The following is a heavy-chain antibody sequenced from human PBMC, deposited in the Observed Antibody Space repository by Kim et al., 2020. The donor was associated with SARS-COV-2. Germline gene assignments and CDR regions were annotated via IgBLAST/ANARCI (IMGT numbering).Heavy chain of an antibody. CDR3: ARCPLSMTMVRGMITTTLFYYCNFDA. Sequence: GGSLRLSCAASGFNFNSYSMNWVRQAPGKGLEWVSYISSSSTTMYYADSVRGRFTISRDNAKNSLFLQMNSLRDEDTAVYYCARCPLSMTMVRGMITTTLFYYCNFDAWGQGTAVTGSS. J-gene: IGHJ6*02. CDR2: ISSSSTTM. CDR1: GFNFNSYS. V-gene: IGHV3-48*02. D-gene: IGHD3-10*01.